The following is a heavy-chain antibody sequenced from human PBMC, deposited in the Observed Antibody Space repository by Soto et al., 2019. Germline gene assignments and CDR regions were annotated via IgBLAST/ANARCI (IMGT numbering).Heavy chain of an antibody. V-gene: IGHV3-30*18. D-gene: IGHD6-13*01. CDR1: GFTFSSYG. CDR3: AKDRAAAGVFINWFDP. Sequence: QVQLVESGGGVVQPGRSLRLSCAASGFTFSSYGMHWIRQAPGKGLEWVAVISYDGSNKYYADSVKGRFTISRDNSKNTLYLQMNSLRAEDTAVYYCAKDRAAAGVFINWFDPWGQGTLVTVSS. CDR2: ISYDGSNK. J-gene: IGHJ5*02.